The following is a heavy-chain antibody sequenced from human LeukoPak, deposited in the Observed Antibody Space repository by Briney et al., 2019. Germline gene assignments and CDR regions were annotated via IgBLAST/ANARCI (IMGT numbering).Heavy chain of an antibody. Sequence: SETLSLTCTVSGGSISSSSYYWGWIRQPPGKGLEWIGSIYYSGSTEYNASLKSRVTMSVDTSKNQFSLKLSSVTAADTAVYYCARVAYSSSWDHFDYWGQGTLVTVSS. CDR2: IYYSGST. J-gene: IGHJ4*02. CDR3: ARVAYSSSWDHFDY. V-gene: IGHV4-39*07. CDR1: GGSISSSSYY. D-gene: IGHD6-13*01.